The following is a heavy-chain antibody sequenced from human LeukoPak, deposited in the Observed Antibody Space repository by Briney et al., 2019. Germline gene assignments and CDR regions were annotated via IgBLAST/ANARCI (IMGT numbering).Heavy chain of an antibody. CDR1: GFTFSSYA. J-gene: IGHJ1*01. Sequence: GGSLRLSCAASGFTFSSYAMSWVRQAPGKGLEWVSAISGSGGSTYYADSVKGRFTISRDNSKNTLYLQMNSLRAEDTAVYYCARVEYLLTVTTGYFQHWGQGTLVTVSS. CDR3: ARVEYLLTVTTGYFQH. CDR2: ISGSGGST. D-gene: IGHD4-17*01. V-gene: IGHV3-23*01.